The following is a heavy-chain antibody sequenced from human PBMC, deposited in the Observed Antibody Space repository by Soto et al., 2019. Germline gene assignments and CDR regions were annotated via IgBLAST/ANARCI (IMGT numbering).Heavy chain of an antibody. CDR2: ISSSSRTI. D-gene: IGHD2-2*01. Sequence: EVQLVDSGGGLVQPGGSLRLSCAASGFTYSSYTMHWVRQAPGKGLEWISYISSSSRTIYYADSVKGRFTISRDNAQSSLYLQMTRLRDEDTAVYYCARAPSRALDYWGQGTLVTVSS. J-gene: IGHJ4*02. CDR1: GFTYSSYT. V-gene: IGHV3-48*02. CDR3: ARAPSRALDY.